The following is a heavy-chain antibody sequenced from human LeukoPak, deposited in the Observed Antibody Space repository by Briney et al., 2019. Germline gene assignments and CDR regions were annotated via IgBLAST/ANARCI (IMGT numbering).Heavy chain of an antibody. Sequence: SETLSLTCAVYGGSFSGYYWSWIRQPPGKGLEWIGEINHSGSTNYKPSLKSRVTISVDTSKNQFSLKMSSVTAADTAVYYCAITTTYYYYMDVWGKGTTVTISS. D-gene: IGHD3-22*01. V-gene: IGHV4-34*01. CDR2: INHSGST. CDR3: AITTTYYYYMDV. CDR1: GGSFSGYY. J-gene: IGHJ6*03.